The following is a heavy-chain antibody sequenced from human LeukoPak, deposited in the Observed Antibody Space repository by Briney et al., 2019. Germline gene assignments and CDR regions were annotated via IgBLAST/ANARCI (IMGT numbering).Heavy chain of an antibody. CDR1: GFTFSSHG. J-gene: IGHJ4*02. Sequence: GGSLRLSCAASGFTFSSHGINWVRQAPGKGLEWVSGISPSGDITYYTDSVQGRFTISRDNSKNRMYVQMNSLRAEDTAVYYCASPGSVGDTGMPDYWGQGTLVTVSS. D-gene: IGHD5-18*01. CDR3: ASPGSVGDTGMPDY. V-gene: IGHV3-23*01. CDR2: ISPSGDIT.